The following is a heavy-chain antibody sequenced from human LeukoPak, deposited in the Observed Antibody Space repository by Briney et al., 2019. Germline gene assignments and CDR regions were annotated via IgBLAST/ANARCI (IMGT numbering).Heavy chain of an antibody. J-gene: IGHJ4*02. Sequence: GGSLRLSCAASGFTFSSYSMNWVRQAPGKGLEWVSSISTSSSYIHYADSVKGRFTISRDNAKNSLYLQMNSLRAEDTAVYFCARDQSPYYWGQGTLVTVSS. CDR1: GFTFSSYS. V-gene: IGHV3-21*01. CDR3: ARDQSPYY. CDR2: ISTSSSYI.